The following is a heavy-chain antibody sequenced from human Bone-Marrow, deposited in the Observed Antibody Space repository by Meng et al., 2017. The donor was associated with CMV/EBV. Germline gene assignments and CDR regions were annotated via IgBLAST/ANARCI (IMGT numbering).Heavy chain of an antibody. Sequence: SGFTVSSKSMTWVRQAPGKGLEWVSVIYSRGGTYYADSVKGRFTTSRDNSKNTLYLQMISLRADDTAVYYCASCGGDCYSRYWYFDLWGRGTLVTVSS. CDR1: GFTVSSKS. D-gene: IGHD2-21*02. J-gene: IGHJ2*01. CDR2: IYSRGGT. CDR3: ASCGGDCYSRYWYFDL. V-gene: IGHV3-53*01.